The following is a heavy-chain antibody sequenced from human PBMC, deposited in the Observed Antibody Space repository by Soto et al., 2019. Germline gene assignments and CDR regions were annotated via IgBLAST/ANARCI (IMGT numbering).Heavy chain of an antibody. J-gene: IGHJ4*01. CDR3: AKDPYCSSTSCYGFFEY. CDR2: ISWNSGSI. Sequence: EVQLVESGGGLVQPGRSLRLSCAASGFTFDDYAMHWVRQAPGKGLEWVSGISWNSGSIGYADSVKGRFTISRDNAKNSLYLQMNSLRAEDTALYYCAKDPYCSSTSCYGFFEYWGHGTLVTVSS. D-gene: IGHD2-2*01. CDR1: GFTFDDYA. V-gene: IGHV3-9*01.